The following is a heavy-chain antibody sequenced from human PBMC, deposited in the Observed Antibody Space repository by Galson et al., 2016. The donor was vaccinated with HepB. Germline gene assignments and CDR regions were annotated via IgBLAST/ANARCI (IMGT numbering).Heavy chain of an antibody. CDR1: GFTFGNYD. V-gene: IGHV3-13*01. J-gene: IGHJ4*02. CDR2: VGTTGDT. CDR3: ARVGVSYYDTGSDY. D-gene: IGHD3-22*01. Sequence: SLRLSCAASGFTFGNYDMHWVRQVTGRGLEWISAVGTTGDTHYPDSVKGRFTISRDNSKNTLYLQMNSLRAEDTAVYYCARVGVSYYDTGSDYWGQGTLVTVSS.